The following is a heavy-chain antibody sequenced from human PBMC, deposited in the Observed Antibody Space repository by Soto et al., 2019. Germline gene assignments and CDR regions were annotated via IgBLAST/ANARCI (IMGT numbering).Heavy chain of an antibody. V-gene: IGHV3-30*18. CDR2: ISYDGSKK. D-gene: IGHD3-22*01. Sequence: QVQLVESGGGVVQPGRSLRLSCEASGFIFSSYGMHWVRQAPGKGLEWVAVISYDGSKKWYADSVKGRFTISRDSSENTVYLQTDSLGPEDMAVYYCAKDAPPRYYYDGRGYGPGFDYWGQGTLVTVSS. CDR3: AKDAPPRYYYDGRGYGPGFDY. CDR1: GFIFSSYG. J-gene: IGHJ4*02.